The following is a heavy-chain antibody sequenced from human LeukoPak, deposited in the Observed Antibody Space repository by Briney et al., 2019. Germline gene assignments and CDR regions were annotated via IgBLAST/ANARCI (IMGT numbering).Heavy chain of an antibody. V-gene: IGHV1-2*02. J-gene: IGHJ5*02. D-gene: IGHD6-19*01. CDR1: GHTFTGYY. CDR3: ARDSSGWYGWFDP. CDR2: INPNSGGT. Sequence: GASVKVSCKASGHTFTGYYMHWVRQAPGQGLEWMGWINPNSGGTNYAQKFQGRVTMTRDTSISTAYMELSRLRSDDTAVYYCARDSSGWYGWFDPWGQGTLVTVSS.